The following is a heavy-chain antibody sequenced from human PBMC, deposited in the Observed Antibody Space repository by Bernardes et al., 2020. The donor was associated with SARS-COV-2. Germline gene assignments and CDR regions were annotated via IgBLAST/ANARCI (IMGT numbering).Heavy chain of an antibody. CDR1: GFTLDTYV. D-gene: IGHD2-2*01. CDR3: THSYCSSSNCYLNFQH. J-gene: IGHJ1*01. Sequence: GGSLRLSCEVSGFTLDTYVINWVRRAPGKGLQWLSTISDTGNTKDYAESVRGRLTVSRDISGNKFFLEMNSLTTEDTATYYCTHSYCSSSNCYLNFQHWGQGSLVTVSS. CDR2: ISDTGNTK. V-gene: IGHV3-23*01.